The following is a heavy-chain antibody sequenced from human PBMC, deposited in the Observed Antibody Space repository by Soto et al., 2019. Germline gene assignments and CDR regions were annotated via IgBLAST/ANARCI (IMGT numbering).Heavy chain of an antibody. CDR1: GFTFGSYA. Sequence: EVQLLESGGGLVQPGGSLRLSCVVSGFTFGSYAMSWVRQAPEKGPEWVAILGGNGFTTYYADTVKGRFTISREKSKSTLFLQMNSLRADDTGVYYCAKALRPSLNFFYYMDVWGRGASVTVSS. D-gene: IGHD2-2*01. V-gene: IGHV3-23*01. CDR3: AKALRPSLNFFYYMDV. CDR2: LGGNGFTT. J-gene: IGHJ6*03.